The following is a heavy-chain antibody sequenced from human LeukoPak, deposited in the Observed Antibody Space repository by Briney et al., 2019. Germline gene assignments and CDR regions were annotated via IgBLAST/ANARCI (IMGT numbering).Heavy chain of an antibody. CDR1: GGSVSSYN. Sequence: SETLSLTCTVSGGSVSSYNWTWIRQPAGMGLELIGRIYTSGITNYSPSLRSRVTMSLDTSKNQFSLKLSSVTAADTAVYYCARGDGYNFLYDYWGQGTLVTVSS. V-gene: IGHV4-4*07. D-gene: IGHD5-24*01. J-gene: IGHJ4*02. CDR2: IYTSGIT. CDR3: ARGDGYNFLYDY.